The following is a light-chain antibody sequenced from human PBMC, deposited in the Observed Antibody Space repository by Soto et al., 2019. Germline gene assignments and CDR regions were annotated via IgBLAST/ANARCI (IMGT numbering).Light chain of an antibody. CDR3: SSYGRSSTFGYV. J-gene: IGLJ1*01. V-gene: IGLV2-23*03. CDR1: SSDVGSYNL. CDR2: EGS. Sequence: QFALTQLPSVSGSPGQSITISCTGTSSDVGSYNLVSWYQQHPGKAPKLMIYEGSKRPSGVSNRFSGSKSGNTASLTISGLQAEDEAEYYCSSYGRSSTFGYVFGTGTKVTVL.